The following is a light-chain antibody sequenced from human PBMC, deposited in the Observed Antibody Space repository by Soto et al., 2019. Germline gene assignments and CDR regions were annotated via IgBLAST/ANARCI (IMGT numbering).Light chain of an antibody. V-gene: IGLV2-18*01. J-gene: IGLJ1*01. CDR1: STDFVSYNR. CDR3: SLYTSENTYV. CDR2: EAS. Sequence: HSLLTKPASVSGSPGQSVTISCTGTSTDFVSYNRVSWYQQPPGTAPKLIIYEASNRPSGVPDRFSGSKSGNTASLTISGLQAADEADYYCSLYTSENTYVFGTGTKVTV.